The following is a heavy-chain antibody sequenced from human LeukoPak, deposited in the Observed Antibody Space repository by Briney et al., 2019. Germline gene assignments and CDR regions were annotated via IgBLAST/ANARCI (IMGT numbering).Heavy chain of an antibody. CDR2: IYTSGST. CDR1: GGSICSYY. V-gene: IGHV4-4*07. J-gene: IGHJ5*02. D-gene: IGHD5-12*01. CDR3: ARWWRLRLRGYEYNWLDR. Sequence: PLETLSLTCTVSGGSICSYYWSCIRQPAGKGLEWIGRIYTSGSTNYNPSLKSRVTMSVDTSKNQFSLKLSSVTAADTAVYYCARWWRLRLRGYEYNWLDRCGRESLVTVSS.